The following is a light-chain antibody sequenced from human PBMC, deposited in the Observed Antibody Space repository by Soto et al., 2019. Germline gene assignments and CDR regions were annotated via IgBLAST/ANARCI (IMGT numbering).Light chain of an antibody. V-gene: IGKV3-15*01. CDR1: QAINNN. Sequence: VLTQAPDTLSGSPAEGATLSCRASQAINNNVAWYQLKDGQVPRLLIYGAATRAADVPARCSGGGSGTEFTLTISSLQSEDFAEYHCQQYNNWPQTFGQGTKVDI. J-gene: IGKJ1*01. CDR2: GAA. CDR3: QQYNNWPQT.